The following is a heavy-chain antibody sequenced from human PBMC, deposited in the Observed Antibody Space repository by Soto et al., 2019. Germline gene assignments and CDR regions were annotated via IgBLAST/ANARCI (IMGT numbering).Heavy chain of an antibody. D-gene: IGHD6-19*01. V-gene: IGHV5-51*01. CDR1: GYSFTSYW. CDR2: IYPGDSDT. CDR3: ARQGYSSGWSNYYYYGMDV. J-gene: IGHJ6*02. Sequence: EVQLVQSGAEVKKPGESLKISCKGSGYSFTSYWIGWVCQMPGKGLEWMGIIYPGDSDTRYSPSFQGQVTISADKSISTAYLQWSSLKASDTAMYYCARQGYSSGWSNYYYYGMDVWGQGTTVTVSS.